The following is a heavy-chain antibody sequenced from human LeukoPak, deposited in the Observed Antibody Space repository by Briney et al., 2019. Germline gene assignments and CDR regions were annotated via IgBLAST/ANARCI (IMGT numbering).Heavy chain of an antibody. Sequence: GGSLRLSWAASGXTFSSYEMNWVRQAPGKGLEWVSYITKSGSTIYYADSVKGRFTISRDNAKNSLYLQMNSLRVEDTAVYYCARGGGSGYYGFGYWGQGTLVTVSS. CDR1: GXTFSSYE. D-gene: IGHD3-3*01. V-gene: IGHV3-48*03. CDR2: ITKSGSTI. CDR3: ARGGGSGYYGFGY. J-gene: IGHJ4*02.